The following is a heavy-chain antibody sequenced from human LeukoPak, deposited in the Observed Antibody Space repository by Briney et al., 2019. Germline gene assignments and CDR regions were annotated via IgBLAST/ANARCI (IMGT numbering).Heavy chain of an antibody. D-gene: IGHD3-10*01. J-gene: IGHJ6*02. CDR1: TFTFSSYG. Sequence: AGSLSLSCAASTFTFSSYGLTWVRQPPGKGLEWVWGISTSGGGTYYADSEQGRFTISRDNTNNTLYLQMYTLSAEDTAVYYRAKNLGDASGSYNYYYGMDVWGQGTTVTVSS. CDR3: AKNLGDASGSYNYYYGMDV. V-gene: IGHV3-23*01. CDR2: ISTSGGGT.